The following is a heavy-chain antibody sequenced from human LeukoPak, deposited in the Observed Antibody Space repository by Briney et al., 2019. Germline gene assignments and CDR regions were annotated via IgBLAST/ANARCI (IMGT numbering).Heavy chain of an antibody. CDR1: GFTFSSYW. CDR3: AKHYYDSSDYSVYYFDY. J-gene: IGHJ4*02. Sequence: GGSLRLSCAASGFTFSSYWMHWVRQAPGKGLVWVSRINSDGSSTSYADSVKGRFTISRDNFKNTLYLQMNSLRVEDTAVYYCAKHYYDSSDYSVYYFDYWGRGTLVTVSS. CDR2: INSDGSST. D-gene: IGHD3-22*01. V-gene: IGHV3-74*01.